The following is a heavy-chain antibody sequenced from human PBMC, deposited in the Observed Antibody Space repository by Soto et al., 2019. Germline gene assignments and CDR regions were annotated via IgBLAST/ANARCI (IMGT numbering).Heavy chain of an antibody. Sequence: EVQLLQSGGGVVQPGGSLRLSCAVSGFSFNNYAMNWVRLAPGKGLEWVSSISGGGTGTYSADAVRGRFTISSDKSRNTVYLQMSSLRAEDTAVYYCAKGQYYDNVGNWVANQAFDSWGQGSLVTVSS. D-gene: IGHD3-16*01. CDR1: GFSFNNYA. CDR2: ISGGGTGT. V-gene: IGHV3-23*01. CDR3: AKGQYYDNVGNWVANQAFDS. J-gene: IGHJ4*02.